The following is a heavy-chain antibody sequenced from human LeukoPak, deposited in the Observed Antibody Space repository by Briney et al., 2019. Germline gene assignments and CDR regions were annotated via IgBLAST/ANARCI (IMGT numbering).Heavy chain of an antibody. CDR1: GYSFTSYW. J-gene: IGHJ5*02. CDR2: IYPGDSDT. Sequence: GESLKISCKGSGYSFTSYWIGGVRQMPGKGLEWMGIIYPGDSDTRYSPSFQGQVTISADKSISTAYLQWSSLKASDTAMYYCARHSTHYDFWSGDYQPHNWFDPWGQGTLVTVSS. V-gene: IGHV5-51*01. CDR3: ARHSTHYDFWSGDYQPHNWFDP. D-gene: IGHD3-3*01.